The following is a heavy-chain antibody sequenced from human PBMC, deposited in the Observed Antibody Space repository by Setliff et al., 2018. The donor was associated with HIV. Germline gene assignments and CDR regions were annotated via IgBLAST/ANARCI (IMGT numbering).Heavy chain of an antibody. CDR1: GYTFTNYA. J-gene: IGHJ4*02. CDR2: IHTDSGKT. V-gene: IGHV1-3*04. Sequence: GASVKVSCKASGYTFTNYALYWVRQAPGQRPEYMGYIHTDSGKTYFSQKFQGRVTLTRDTSASTAYMELSSLRSEDTAIYYCARQSVSATFDSWGQGTLVTSPQ. D-gene: IGHD6-19*01. CDR3: ARQSVSATFDS.